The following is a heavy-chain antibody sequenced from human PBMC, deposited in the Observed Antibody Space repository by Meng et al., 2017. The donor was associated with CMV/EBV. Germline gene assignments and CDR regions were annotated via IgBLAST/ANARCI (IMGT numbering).Heavy chain of an antibody. Sequence: GESLKISCAASGFTFSNAWMSWVRQAPGKGLEWVGRIKSKTDGGTTDYAAPVKDRFTIPRDDSKNTLYLQMNSLKTEDTAVYYCTTQIVVVPAATAYFDYWGQGTLVTVSS. V-gene: IGHV3-15*01. CDR3: TTQIVVVPAATAYFDY. CDR1: GFTFSNAW. J-gene: IGHJ4*02. CDR2: IKSKTDGGTT. D-gene: IGHD2-2*01.